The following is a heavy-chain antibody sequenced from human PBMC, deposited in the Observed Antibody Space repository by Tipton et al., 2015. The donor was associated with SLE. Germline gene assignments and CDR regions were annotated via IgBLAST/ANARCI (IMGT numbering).Heavy chain of an antibody. J-gene: IGHJ4*02. V-gene: IGHV4-34*01. D-gene: IGHD6-19*01. CDR3: ARGPFQRWPPGAY. CDR1: GGSFRGYH. Sequence: TLSLTCAVFGGSFRGYHWTWIRQPPGQGLVWDGENADTGCPNYNPSLTSRVTISLDTSKSQFSLILNSLTAADTAVYYCARGPFQRWPPGAYWGQGTLVTVSS. CDR2: NADTGCP.